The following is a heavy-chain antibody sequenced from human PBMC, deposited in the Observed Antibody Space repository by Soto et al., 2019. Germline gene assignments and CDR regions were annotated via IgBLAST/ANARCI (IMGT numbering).Heavy chain of an antibody. J-gene: IGHJ6*02. CDR3: AKDRAPGGLLWFGEFGDV. CDR1: GFTFSSYG. CDR2: ISYDGSKK. D-gene: IGHD3-10*01. Sequence: QVQLVESGGGVVQPGRSLRLSCTASGFTFSSYGMHWVRQAPGKGLEWVAVISYDGSKKYYAESVKGRFTISRDNSKNTLYLQMNSLRAEDTAVYYCAKDRAPGGLLWFGEFGDVWGQGTTVTVSS. V-gene: IGHV3-30*18.